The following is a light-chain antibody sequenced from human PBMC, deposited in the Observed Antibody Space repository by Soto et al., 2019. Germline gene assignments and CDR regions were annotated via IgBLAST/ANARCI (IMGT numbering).Light chain of an antibody. Sequence: IVLTQSPDTLSLSPGERASLSCRASRSVSFAYVAWYQLRPGQAPRLLIYGASSRATGIPDRFSGSGSGTDFTLTIGRLEPVDSAVYYCQQYVTPPYTFGQGIKLEI. J-gene: IGKJ2*01. CDR3: QQYVTPPYT. CDR2: GAS. CDR1: RSVSFAY. V-gene: IGKV3-20*01.